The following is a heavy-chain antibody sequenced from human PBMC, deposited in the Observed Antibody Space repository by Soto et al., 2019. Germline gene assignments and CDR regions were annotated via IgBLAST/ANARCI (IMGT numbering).Heavy chain of an antibody. CDR3: AKGGGGDHGY. Sequence: EVQLVESEGGLVQPGGSLRLSCEASGFIFTTSDMSWVRQAPGKGLEWISSITITGDTTHYADSVKGRFTISRDNSRNTVDLQKNSLRIRGPAGFYWAKGGGGDHGYWGQGTLVAVSS. D-gene: IGHD2-21*02. CDR2: ITITGDTT. J-gene: IGHJ4*02. CDR1: GFIFTTSD. V-gene: IGHV3-23*04.